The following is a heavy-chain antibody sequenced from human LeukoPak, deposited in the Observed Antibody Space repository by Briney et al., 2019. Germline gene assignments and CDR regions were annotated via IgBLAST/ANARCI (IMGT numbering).Heavy chain of an antibody. D-gene: IGHD2-15*01. CDR1: GFTFSSYG. Sequence: GGSLRLSCAASGFTFSSYGMHWVRQAPGKGLEWVAFIRYDGSNKYYADSVKGRFTISRDNSKNTLYLQMNSLRAEDTAVYYCATSGGSCYVPDYWGQGTLVTVSS. V-gene: IGHV3-30*02. J-gene: IGHJ4*02. CDR2: IRYDGSNK. CDR3: ATSGGSCYVPDY.